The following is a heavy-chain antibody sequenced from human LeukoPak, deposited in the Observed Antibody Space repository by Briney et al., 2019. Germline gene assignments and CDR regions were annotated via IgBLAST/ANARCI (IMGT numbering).Heavy chain of an antibody. J-gene: IGHJ1*01. CDR2: ISGSGGST. D-gene: IGHD2-8*01. CDR3: AKSGMVYAIVYFQN. CDR1: GFTFSSYA. V-gene: IGHV3-23*01. Sequence: PGGSLRLSCAASGFTFSSYALSWVRQAPGKGLEWVSAISGSGGSTYYADSVKGRFTISRDNSKNTLYPQMNSLRAEDTAVYYCAKSGMVYAIVYFQNWGQGTLVTVSS.